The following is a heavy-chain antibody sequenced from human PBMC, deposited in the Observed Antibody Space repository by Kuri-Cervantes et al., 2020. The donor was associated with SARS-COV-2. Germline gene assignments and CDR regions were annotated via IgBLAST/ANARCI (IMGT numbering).Heavy chain of an antibody. J-gene: IGHJ6*03. Sequence: GESLKISCAASGFTLSSYSMNWVRQAPGKGLERVSSISSSSSYIYYADSVKGRFTISRDNAKNSLYLQMNSLRAEDTAVYYCARKKEYSSPSVISYYYYMDVWGKGTTVTVSS. D-gene: IGHD6-6*01. CDR2: ISSSSSYI. CDR3: ARKKEYSSPSVISYYYYMDV. V-gene: IGHV3-21*01. CDR1: GFTLSSYS.